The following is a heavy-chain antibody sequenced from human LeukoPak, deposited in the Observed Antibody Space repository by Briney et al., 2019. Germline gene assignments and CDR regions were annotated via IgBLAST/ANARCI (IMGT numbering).Heavy chain of an antibody. V-gene: IGHV3-23*01. CDR3: AKGFDYAVWYYFDY. CDR1: GFTFSSYA. CDR2: ISGSGGSS. D-gene: IGHD4-17*01. J-gene: IGHJ4*02. Sequence: GGSLRLSCAASGFTFSSYAMSWVRQAPGKGLEWVSAISGSGGSSYYADSVKGRFTISSDNSKNTLYLQMNSLRAEDTAVYYCAKGFDYAVWYYFDYWGQGTLVTVSS.